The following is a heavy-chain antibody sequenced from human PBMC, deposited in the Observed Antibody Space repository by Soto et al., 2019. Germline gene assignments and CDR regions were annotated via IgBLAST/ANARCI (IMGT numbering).Heavy chain of an antibody. Sequence: GASVQVSCQASGSTFTSYGMNWVRQAHGRGLEWMGWINPGNGKTKYSQKFQGRVIIERDTSASTAYMELSSLRSEDTAVYYCARGPRRTIFGVVISLAWFDPWGQGTLVTVSS. J-gene: IGHJ5*02. CDR3: ARGPRRTIFGVVISLAWFDP. CDR1: GSTFTSYG. D-gene: IGHD3-3*01. CDR2: INPGNGKT. V-gene: IGHV1-3*01.